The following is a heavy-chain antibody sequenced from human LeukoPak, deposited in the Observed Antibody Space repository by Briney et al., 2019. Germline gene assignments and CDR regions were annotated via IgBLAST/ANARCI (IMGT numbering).Heavy chain of an antibody. V-gene: IGHV1-46*02. CDR2: INPSGGST. CDR3: ARDWDIVVVPAAIPYGMDV. CDR1: AYTFNGYL. D-gene: IGHD2-2*02. J-gene: IGHJ6*02. Sequence: ASVKVSCRASAYTFNGYLIHWVRQAPGQGLEWMGIINPSGGSTSYAQKFQGRVTMTRDTSTSTVYMELSSLRSEDTAVYYCARDWDIVVVPAAIPYGMDVWGQGTTVTVSS.